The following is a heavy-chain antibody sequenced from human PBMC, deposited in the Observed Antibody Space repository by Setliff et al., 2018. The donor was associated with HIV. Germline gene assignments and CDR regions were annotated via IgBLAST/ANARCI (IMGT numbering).Heavy chain of an antibody. V-gene: IGHV3-7*01. CDR1: GFTFSTYW. CDR3: VRGSGYYYFDN. J-gene: IGHJ4*01. CDR2: IKPDGREK. D-gene: IGHD3-22*01. Sequence: GGSLRLSCAASGFTFSTYWMNWVRQAPGKGLQWVANIKPDGREKNYVDSVKGRFTISRDNAKNMLYLQMNSLSADDTAVYYCVRGSGYYYFDNWGHGTQVTVSS.